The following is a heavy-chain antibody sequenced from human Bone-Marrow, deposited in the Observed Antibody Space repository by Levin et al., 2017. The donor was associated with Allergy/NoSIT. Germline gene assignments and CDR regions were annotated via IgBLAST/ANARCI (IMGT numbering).Heavy chain of an antibody. J-gene: IGHJ5*02. Sequence: PGESLKISCKASGYTFTSYYMHWVRQAPGQGLEWMGIINPSGGSTSYAQKFQGRVTMTRDTSTSTVYMELSSLRSEDTAVYYCARSCCSGGSCYSFGSGPGGRRLVCFDPWGQGTLVTVSS. D-gene: IGHD2-15*01. CDR2: INPSGGST. V-gene: IGHV1-46*01. CDR3: ARSCCSGGSCYSFGSGPGGRRLVCFDP. CDR1: GYTFTSYY.